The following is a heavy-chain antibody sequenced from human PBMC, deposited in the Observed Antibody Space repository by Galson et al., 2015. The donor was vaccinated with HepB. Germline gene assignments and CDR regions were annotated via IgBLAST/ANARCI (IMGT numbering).Heavy chain of an antibody. CDR1: GFTFSSYA. J-gene: IGHJ4*02. CDR3: AKDQGGSLESRGTRFDY. CDR2: ISGSGGST. D-gene: IGHD1-26*01. V-gene: IGHV3-23*01. Sequence: SLRLSCAASGFTFSSYAMSWVHQAPGKGLEWVSAISGSGGSTYYADSVKGRFTISRDNSKNTLYLQMNSLRAEDTAVYYCAKDQGGSLESRGTRFDYWGQGTLVTVSS.